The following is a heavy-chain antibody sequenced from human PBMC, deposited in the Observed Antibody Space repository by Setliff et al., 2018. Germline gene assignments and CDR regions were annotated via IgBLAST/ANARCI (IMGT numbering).Heavy chain of an antibody. V-gene: IGHV3-23*01. D-gene: IGHD3-22*01. CDR3: AKRDYYDSSGYLLPYMDV. CDR1: GFTFSSYW. Sequence: PGGSLRLSCAASGFTFSSYWMSWVRQAPGKGLEWVSAISGSGGSTYYADSVKGRFTISRDNSKNTLYLQMNSLRAEDTAVYYCAKRDYYDSSGYLLPYMDVWGKGTTVTVSS. CDR2: ISGSGGST. J-gene: IGHJ6*03.